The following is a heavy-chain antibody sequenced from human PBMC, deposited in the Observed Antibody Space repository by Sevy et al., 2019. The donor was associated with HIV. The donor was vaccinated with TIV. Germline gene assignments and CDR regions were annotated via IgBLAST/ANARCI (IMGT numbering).Heavy chain of an antibody. CDR2: IYPGDSVT. Sequence: GESLKISGKGSGYSFTSYWIGWVRQMPGKGLEWMGIIYPGDSVTRYSPSFQGQVTISADKSISTAYLQWSSLKASDTAMYYCARRRPSYYGATYNWFDPWGQGTLVTVSS. V-gene: IGHV5-51*01. CDR3: ARRRPSYYGATYNWFDP. CDR1: GYSFTSYW. D-gene: IGHD1-26*01. J-gene: IGHJ5*02.